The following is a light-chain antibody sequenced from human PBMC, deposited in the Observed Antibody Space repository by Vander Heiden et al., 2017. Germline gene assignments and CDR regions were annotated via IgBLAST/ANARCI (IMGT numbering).Light chain of an antibody. J-gene: IGKJ1*01. CDR3: QQSHSSLMWT. V-gene: IGKV1-39*01. Sequence: DIQMTQTPSSLSASVGDRPTISCRASRNIGTSLSWFQQKPGKAPKLLIYDASAVLSGVPSRFSGSGSGTEFTLTITSLQAEDFATYYCQQSHSSLMWTFGQGTTVDMK. CDR2: DAS. CDR1: RNIGTS.